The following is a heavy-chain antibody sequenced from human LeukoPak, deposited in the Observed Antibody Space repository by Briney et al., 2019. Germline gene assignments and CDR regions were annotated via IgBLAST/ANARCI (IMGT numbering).Heavy chain of an antibody. CDR3: ARDTQLLRLGEFD. J-gene: IGHJ4*02. CDR1: GGTFSSYA. CDR2: IIPILGIA. Sequence: GASVKVSCKASGGTFSSYAISWVRQAPGQGLEWMGRIIPILGIANYAQKFQGRVTITADKSTSTAYMELSSLRSKDTAVYYCARDTQLLRLGEFDWGQGTLVTVSS. D-gene: IGHD3-16*01. V-gene: IGHV1-69*04.